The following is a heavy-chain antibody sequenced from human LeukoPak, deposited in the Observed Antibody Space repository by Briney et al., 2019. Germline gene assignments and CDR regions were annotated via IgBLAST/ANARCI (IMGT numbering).Heavy chain of an antibody. CDR3: AKSTTVTQRGYFDY. J-gene: IGHJ4*02. Sequence: PWGSLRLSCAASGFTFISYGMHWVRQAPAKGLEWVAIISYDGSNKYYADSVKGRFTISRDNSKNTLYLQMNSLRAEDTAVYYCAKSTTVTQRGYFDYWGQGTLVTVSS. V-gene: IGHV3-30*18. CDR2: ISYDGSNK. CDR1: GFTFISYG. D-gene: IGHD4-17*01.